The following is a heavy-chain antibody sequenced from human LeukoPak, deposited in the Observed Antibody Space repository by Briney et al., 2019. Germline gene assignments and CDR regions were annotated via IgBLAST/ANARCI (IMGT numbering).Heavy chain of an antibody. Sequence: GGSLRLSCAASGFTFSGYWMSWVRQAPGKGLEWVASIKQDGSDEYYVDSVKGRFTISRDNAKKTLFLQMNTLRAEDTAVYYCARGYGSPDFWGQGTLVTVSS. CDR1: GFTFSGYW. CDR3: ARGYGSPDF. V-gene: IGHV3-7*05. CDR2: IKQDGSDE. J-gene: IGHJ4*02. D-gene: IGHD2-15*01.